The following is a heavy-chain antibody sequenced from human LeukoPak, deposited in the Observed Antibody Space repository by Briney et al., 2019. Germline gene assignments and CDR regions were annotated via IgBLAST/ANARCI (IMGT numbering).Heavy chain of an antibody. CDR1: GYTFTSYA. Sequence: ASVKVSCKASGYTFTSYAMNWVRQAPGQGLEWMGWINTNTGNPTYAQGFTGRFVFSLDTSVSTAYLQISSLKAEDTAVYYCARDEPYYDFWSGQLWGQGTLVTVSS. CDR2: INTNTGNP. D-gene: IGHD3-3*01. CDR3: ARDEPYYDFWSGQL. J-gene: IGHJ4*02. V-gene: IGHV7-4-1*02.